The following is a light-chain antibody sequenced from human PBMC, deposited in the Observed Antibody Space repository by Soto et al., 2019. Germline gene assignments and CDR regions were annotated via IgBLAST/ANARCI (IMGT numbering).Light chain of an antibody. V-gene: IGLV2-14*03. CDR3: SSYTSSSTFV. J-gene: IGLJ2*01. CDR2: DVS. CDR1: SSDVGGYNF. Sequence: QSALTQPASVSGSPGQSITISCTGPSSDVGGYNFVSWHQQHPGKAPKLIIYDVSNRPSGVSNRFSGSKSGNTASLTISGLQAEDEADYYCSSYTSSSTFVFGGGTKLTVL.